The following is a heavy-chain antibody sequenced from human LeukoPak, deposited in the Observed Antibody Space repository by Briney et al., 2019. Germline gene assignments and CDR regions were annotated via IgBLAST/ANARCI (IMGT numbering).Heavy chain of an antibody. CDR2: IGSSSTYI. Sequence: GGSLRLSCAASGFTFSRYSMNWVRQAPGKGLEWVSSIGSSSTYIYYADSVEGRFTISRDNAKNSLYLQMNSLRAEDTAAYYCAREIVSSASFDYWGQGTLVTVS. V-gene: IGHV3-21*01. J-gene: IGHJ4*02. CDR3: AREIVSSASFDY. CDR1: GFTFSRYS. D-gene: IGHD3-22*01.